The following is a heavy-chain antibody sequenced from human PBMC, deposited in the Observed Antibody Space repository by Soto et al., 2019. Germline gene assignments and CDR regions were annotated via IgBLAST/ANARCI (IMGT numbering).Heavy chain of an antibody. Sequence: GKGLECVAIISYDENTRDYGYSLKGRVTISRDNSKNTIYLDINNVTPEDTAVYYCAKEVLAAGQGWFDPWGQGTPVTVFS. V-gene: IGHV3-30*18. D-gene: IGHD6-25*01. CDR2: ISYDENTR. J-gene: IGHJ5*02. CDR3: AKEVLAAGQGWFDP.